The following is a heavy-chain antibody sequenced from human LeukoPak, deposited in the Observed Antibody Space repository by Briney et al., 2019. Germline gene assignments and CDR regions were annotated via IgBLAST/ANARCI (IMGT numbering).Heavy chain of an antibody. V-gene: IGHV3-72*01. J-gene: IGHJ6*02. Sequence: GGSLRLSCAASGFTFSDHYMDWVRQASGKGLEWVGRTRNKANSYTTEYAASVKGRFTISRDDSKNSLYLQMNSLKTEDTAVYYCARGLVGATRGSYYYGMDVWGQGTTVTVSS. CDR2: TRNKANSYTT. CDR3: ARGLVGATRGSYYYGMDV. D-gene: IGHD1-26*01. CDR1: GFTFSDHY.